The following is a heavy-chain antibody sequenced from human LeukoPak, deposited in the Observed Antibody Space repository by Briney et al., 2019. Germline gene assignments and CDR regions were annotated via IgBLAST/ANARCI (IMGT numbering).Heavy chain of an antibody. V-gene: IGHV1-8*03. CDR3: ARGELAPYYYYMDV. J-gene: IGHJ6*03. D-gene: IGHD1-7*01. Sequence: ASVKVSCKASGYTFTSYDINWVRQATGQGLEWMGWMNPNSGNTGYAQKFQGRVTITRNTSISTAYMELSSLRSEDTAVYYCARGELAPYYYYMDVWGKGTTVTVSS. CDR2: MNPNSGNT. CDR1: GYTFTSYD.